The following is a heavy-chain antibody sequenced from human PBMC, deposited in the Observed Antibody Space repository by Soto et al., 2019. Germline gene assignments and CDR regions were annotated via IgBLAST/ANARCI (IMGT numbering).Heavy chain of an antibody. CDR2: ISSSSSTI. V-gene: IGHV3-48*02. CDR3: ATFITNFGSGMDV. CDR1: GFTFSSYS. Sequence: EVQLVESGGGLVQPGGSLRLSCAASGFTFSSYSMNWVRQAPGKGLGWVSYISSSSSTIDYADSVKGRFTISRDKAKNALYLQMNSLRDEDTAVYYCATFITNFGSGMDVWGQGTTVTVSS. J-gene: IGHJ6*02. D-gene: IGHD3-3*01.